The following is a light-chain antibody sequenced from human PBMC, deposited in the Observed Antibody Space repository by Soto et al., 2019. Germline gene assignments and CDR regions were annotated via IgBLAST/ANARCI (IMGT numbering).Light chain of an antibody. CDR1: QSVYDNS. CDR3: QHYGRSLP. V-gene: IGKV3-20*01. Sequence: EIVLTQSPGTLSLSPGESATLSCRASQSVYDNSLAWYQQKPGQAPRVLIYGASIRLTGIPDRFSGGGSGTDFTLTITRLEPEDFAVYYCQHYGRSLPFGGGTKVEIK. J-gene: IGKJ4*01. CDR2: GAS.